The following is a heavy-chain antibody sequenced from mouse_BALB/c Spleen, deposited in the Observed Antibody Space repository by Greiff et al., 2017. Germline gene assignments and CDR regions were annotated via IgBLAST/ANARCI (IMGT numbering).Heavy chain of an antibody. J-gene: IGHJ3*01. D-gene: IGHD2-4*01. V-gene: IGHV5-17*02. CDR2: ISSGSSTI. CDR1: GFTFSSFG. Sequence: EVKVVESGGGLVQPGGSRKLSCAASGFTFSSFGMHWVRQAPEKGLEWVAYISSGSSTIYYADTVKGRFTISRDNPKNTLFLQMTSLRSEDTAMYYCARGGYDYDGFAYWGQGTLVTVSA. CDR3: ARGGYDYDGFAY.